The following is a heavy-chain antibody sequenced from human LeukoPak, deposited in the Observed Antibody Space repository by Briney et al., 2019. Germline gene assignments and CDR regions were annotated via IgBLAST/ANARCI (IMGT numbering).Heavy chain of an antibody. CDR3: ARYYGSGAFDI. CDR1: GFTFSSYW. D-gene: IGHD3-10*01. CDR2: IKQDGSES. V-gene: IGHV3-7*01. J-gene: IGHJ3*02. Sequence: GGSLRLSCTASGFTFSSYWMSWVRQAPGKGLEWVANIKQDGSESYYVDSLKGRFTISRDNAKNSLYLQMNSLRAEDTAVYYCARYYGSGAFDIWGQGTMVTVSS.